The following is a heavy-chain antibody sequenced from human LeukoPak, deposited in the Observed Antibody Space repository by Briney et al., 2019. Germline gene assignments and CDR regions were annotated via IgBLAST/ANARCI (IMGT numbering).Heavy chain of an antibody. CDR2: IIPIFGTA. CDR1: GGTFSSYA. D-gene: IGHD1-26*01. Sequence: SVKVSCKASGGTFSSYAISWVRQAPGQGLEWMGGIIPIFGTANYAQKFQGRVTITADKSTSTAYMELSSLRSEDTAVYYCATDIANSGSSEGLSNWGQGTLVTVSS. CDR3: ATDIANSGSSEGLSN. J-gene: IGHJ4*02. V-gene: IGHV1-69*06.